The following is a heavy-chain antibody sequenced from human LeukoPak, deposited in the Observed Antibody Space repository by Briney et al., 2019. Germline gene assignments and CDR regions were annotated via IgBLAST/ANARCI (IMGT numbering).Heavy chain of an antibody. CDR1: GFTFSSYS. CDR3: ARVGIRYGSGSYYFDY. Sequence: GGSLRLSCAASGFTFSSYSMNWVRQAPGKGLEWVPYISSSSSTIYYADSVKGRFTISRDNAKNSLYLQMNSLRAEDTAVYYCARVGIRYGSGSYYFDYWGQGTLVTVSS. D-gene: IGHD3-10*01. V-gene: IGHV3-48*04. CDR2: ISSSSSTI. J-gene: IGHJ4*02.